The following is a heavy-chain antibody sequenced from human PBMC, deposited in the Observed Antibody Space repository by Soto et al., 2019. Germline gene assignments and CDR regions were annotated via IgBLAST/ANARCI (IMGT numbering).Heavy chain of an antibody. V-gene: IGHV4-59*01. CDR3: ARDLTIFGVVTKHYYYGMDV. CDR2: IYYSGST. J-gene: IGHJ6*02. D-gene: IGHD3-3*01. CDR1: GGSISSYY. Sequence: PSETLSLTCTVSGGSISSYYWSWIRQPPGKGLEWIGYIYYSGSTNYNPSLKSRVTISVDTSKNQFSLKLSSVTAADTAVYYCARDLTIFGVVTKHYYYGMDVWGQGTTVTVSS.